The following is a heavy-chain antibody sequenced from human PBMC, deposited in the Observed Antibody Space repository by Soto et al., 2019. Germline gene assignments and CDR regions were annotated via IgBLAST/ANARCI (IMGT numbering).Heavy chain of an antibody. CDR3: ARGDRGGSGSPASYYYSGWDV. CDR2: IRSDSSDV. Sequence: GGSLRLSCAASGFTFSSYSMNWVRQAPGKGPEWVSFIRSDSSDVYYADSVRGRFTISRDDAKNALFLQMHNLRIEDTALYYCARGDRGGSGSPASYYYSGWDVWGQGATVTLSS. J-gene: IGHJ6*02. CDR1: GFTFSSYS. D-gene: IGHD3-10*01. V-gene: IGHV3-48*01.